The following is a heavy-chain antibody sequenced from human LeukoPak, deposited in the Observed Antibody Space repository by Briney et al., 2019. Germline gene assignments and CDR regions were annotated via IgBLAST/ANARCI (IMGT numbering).Heavy chain of an antibody. CDR1: GGSFGGYY. V-gene: IGHV3-7*01. J-gene: IGHJ4*02. D-gene: IGHD3-10*01. CDR3: ARATWFANLLFDY. CDR2: IKQDGSEK. Sequence: ETLSLTCAVYGGSFGGYYWSWIRQPPGKGLEWVANIKQDGSEKYYVDSVKGRFTISRDNAKNSLYLQMNSLRAEDTAVYYCARATWFANLLFDYWGQGTLVTVSS.